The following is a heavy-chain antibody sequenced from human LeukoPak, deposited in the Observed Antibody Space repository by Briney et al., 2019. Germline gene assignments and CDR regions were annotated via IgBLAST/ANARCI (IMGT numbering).Heavy chain of an antibody. CDR2: ISSSGSTI. Sequence: GGSLRLSCAASGFTFSDYYMSWIRQAPGKGLEWVSYISSSGSTIYYADSVKGRFTISRDNAKNSLYLQMNGLRAEDTAVYYCARGSRYYYDSSGYEDAFDIWGQGTMVTVSS. CDR1: GFTFSDYY. V-gene: IGHV3-11*01. CDR3: ARGSRYYYDSSGYEDAFDI. J-gene: IGHJ3*02. D-gene: IGHD3-22*01.